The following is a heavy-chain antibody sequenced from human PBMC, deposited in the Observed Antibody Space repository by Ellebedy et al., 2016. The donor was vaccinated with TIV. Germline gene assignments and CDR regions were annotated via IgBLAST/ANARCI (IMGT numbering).Heavy chain of an antibody. CDR3: ARDDRNYCSGGKCYPYGMDV. Sequence: HTGGSLRLSCAASGFSFGSYWMHWVRQGPGKGLVWVSRIYSDGSGSTYADSVKGRFTISRDNAKNTLYLQMNSLKAEETAVYYCARDDRNYCSGGKCYPYGMDVWGQGTTVTVSS. V-gene: IGHV3-74*01. J-gene: IGHJ6*02. D-gene: IGHD2-15*01. CDR1: GFSFGSYW. CDR2: IYSDGSGS.